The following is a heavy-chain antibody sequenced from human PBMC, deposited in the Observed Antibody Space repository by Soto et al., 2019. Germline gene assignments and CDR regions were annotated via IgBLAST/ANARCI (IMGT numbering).Heavy chain of an antibody. CDR2: SNSGNGNT. Sequence: QVQLVQSGAEEKKPGASVKVSCKASGYTFTAYAMHWVRQAPGQRLEGMGWSNSGNGNTKYSRKFQGRVTITRDTSASTAYMEMSSLRSEDTAAYYCARAVAVTADFDYWGQGTLVTVSS. J-gene: IGHJ4*02. V-gene: IGHV1-3*05. CDR3: ARAVAVTADFDY. CDR1: GYTFTAYA. D-gene: IGHD2-21*02.